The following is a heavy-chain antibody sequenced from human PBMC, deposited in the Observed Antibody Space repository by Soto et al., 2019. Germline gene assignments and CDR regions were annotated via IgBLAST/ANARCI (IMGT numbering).Heavy chain of an antibody. V-gene: IGHV2-5*02. CDR1: GFSLSTSGVG. D-gene: IGHD1-1*01. Sequence: TLVNPTQTLTLTXTFSGFSLSTSGVGVGWIRQPPGKALEWLALIYWDDDKRYSPSLKNRLTITKDTSKNQVVLTMTNMDPVDTATYYCAHRPPERGLASFDPWGQGTLVTVSS. CDR2: IYWDDDK. J-gene: IGHJ5*02. CDR3: AHRPPERGLASFDP.